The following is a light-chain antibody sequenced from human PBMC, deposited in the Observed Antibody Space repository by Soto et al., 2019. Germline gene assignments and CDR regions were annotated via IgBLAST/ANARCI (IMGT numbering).Light chain of an antibody. CDR3: SSYTSSSTYYV. CDR1: SSDVDGYNY. Sequence: QSVLTQPASVSGSPGQSITISCTGTSSDVDGYNYVSWYQQHPGKAPKLMIYEVSNRPSGVSNRFSGSKSGNTASLTISGLQAEDEADYYCSSYTSSSTYYVFGTGTKVTAL. CDR2: EVS. V-gene: IGLV2-14*01. J-gene: IGLJ1*01.